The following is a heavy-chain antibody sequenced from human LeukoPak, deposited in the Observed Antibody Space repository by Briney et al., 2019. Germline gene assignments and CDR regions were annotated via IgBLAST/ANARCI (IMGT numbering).Heavy chain of an antibody. V-gene: IGHV3-33*01. CDR3: ARGDSEGNWFDP. CDR1: GFTFSSYG. J-gene: IGHJ5*02. CDR2: IWYDGSNK. Sequence: PGGSLRLSCAASGFTFSSYGMHWVRQAPGKGLEWVAVIWYDGSNKYYADSVKGRFTISRDDSKNTLYLQMNSLRAEDTAVYYCARGDSEGNWFDPWGQGTLVTVSS. D-gene: IGHD2-21*01.